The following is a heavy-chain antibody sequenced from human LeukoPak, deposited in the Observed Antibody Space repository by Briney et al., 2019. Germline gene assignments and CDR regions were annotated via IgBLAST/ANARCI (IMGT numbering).Heavy chain of an antibody. CDR3: ARPYCSSTSCLWYFDY. CDR1: GYTLTGYY. J-gene: IGHJ4*02. V-gene: IGHV1-2*02. CDR2: INPNSGGT. D-gene: IGHD2-2*01. Sequence: ASVKVSCKASGYTLTGYYMHLVRQAPGQGLEWMGWINPNSGGTNYAQKFQGRVTMTRDTSISTAYMELSRLRSDDTAVYYCARPYCSSTSCLWYFDYWGQGTLVTVSS.